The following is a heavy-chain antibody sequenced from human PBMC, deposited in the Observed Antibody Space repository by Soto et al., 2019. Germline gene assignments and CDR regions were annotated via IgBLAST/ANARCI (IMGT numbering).Heavy chain of an antibody. V-gene: IGHV4-61*01. J-gene: IGHJ6*02. CDR3: ARDSRGMDV. CDR1: GGSVSSGSYY. CDR2: IYYSGST. Sequence: PSETLCLTCTVSGGSVSSGSYYWSWIRQPPGKGMEWIGYIYYSGSTNYNPSLKSRVTISVDTSKNQFSLRLSSVTAADTAVYYCARDSRGMDVWGQGTTVTVSS.